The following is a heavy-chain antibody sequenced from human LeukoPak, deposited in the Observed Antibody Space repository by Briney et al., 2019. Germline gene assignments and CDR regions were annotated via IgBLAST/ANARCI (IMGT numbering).Heavy chain of an antibody. J-gene: IGHJ3*02. Sequence: ASVKVSCKASGSTLTGYFLNWVRQAPGQGLEWMGRIIPILGIANYAQKFQGRVTITADKSTSTAYMELSSLRSEDTAVYYCASPVGYSSSWEDAFDIWGQGTMVTVSS. CDR1: GSTLTGYF. D-gene: IGHD6-13*01. CDR2: IIPILGIA. V-gene: IGHV1-69*02. CDR3: ASPVGYSSSWEDAFDI.